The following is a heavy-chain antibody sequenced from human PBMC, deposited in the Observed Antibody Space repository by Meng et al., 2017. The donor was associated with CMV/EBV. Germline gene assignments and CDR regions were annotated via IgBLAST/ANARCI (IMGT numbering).Heavy chain of an antibody. D-gene: IGHD5-18*01. Sequence: GESLKISCAASGFTFSSYSMNWVRQAPGKGLEWVSSISSSSSYIYYADSVKGRFTISRDNAKNSLYLQMNSLRAEDTAVYYCAGGYSWEDAFDIWGQGTMVTVSS. J-gene: IGHJ3*02. V-gene: IGHV3-21*01. CDR2: ISSSSSYI. CDR3: AGGYSWEDAFDI. CDR1: GFTFSSYS.